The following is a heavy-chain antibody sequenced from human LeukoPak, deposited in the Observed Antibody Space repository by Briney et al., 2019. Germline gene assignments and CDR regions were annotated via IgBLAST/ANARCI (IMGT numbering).Heavy chain of an antibody. CDR1: GGSISSGDYY. V-gene: IGHV4-30-4*08. Sequence: PSETLSLTCTVSGGSISSGDYYWSWIRQPPGKGLEWIGYIYYSGSTYYNPSLKSRVTISVDTSKSQFSLKLSSVTAADTAVYYCARDPLGYCSSTSCPPDYWGQGTLVTVSS. D-gene: IGHD2-2*01. CDR3: ARDPLGYCSSTSCPPDY. CDR2: IYYSGST. J-gene: IGHJ4*02.